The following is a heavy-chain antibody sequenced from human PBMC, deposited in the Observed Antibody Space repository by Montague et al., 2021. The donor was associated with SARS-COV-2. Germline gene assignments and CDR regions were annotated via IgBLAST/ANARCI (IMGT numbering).Heavy chain of an antibody. D-gene: IGHD3-9*01. Sequence: SLRLSCAASGFTFSSYEMNWVRQAPGKGLEWVSYITSSGSTIYYADSVKGRFTISRDNAKNPLFLQMNSLRAEDTAVYYCARDLRDYDILTGYLWGQGTLVTVPS. V-gene: IGHV3-48*03. J-gene: IGHJ4*02. CDR3: ARDLRDYDILTGYL. CDR1: GFTFSSYE. CDR2: ITSSGSTI.